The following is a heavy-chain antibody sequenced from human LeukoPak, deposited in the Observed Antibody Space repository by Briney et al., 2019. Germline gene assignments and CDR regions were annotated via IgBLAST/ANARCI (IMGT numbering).Heavy chain of an antibody. CDR1: GLTFSSYS. V-gene: IGHV3-48*01. CDR3: AKIPSAVPGRRFDY. J-gene: IGHJ4*02. Sequence: GGSLRLSCAASGLTFSSYSMNWVRQAPGKGLEWVSYISSSSSTIYHADSVKGRFTISRDNSKNTLYLQMNGLRAEDTAVYYCAKIPSAVPGRRFDYWGQGTLVTVSS. CDR2: ISSSSSTI. D-gene: IGHD6-19*01.